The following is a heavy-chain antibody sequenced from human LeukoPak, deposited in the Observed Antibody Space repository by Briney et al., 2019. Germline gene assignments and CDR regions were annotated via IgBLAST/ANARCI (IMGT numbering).Heavy chain of an antibody. D-gene: IGHD5-12*01. CDR3: ARGGGYSGYDLFDY. CDR2: ISSDGTST. Sequence: GGSLRLSCAASGFTFSTYWMHWVRQAPGKGLVWVSRISSDGTSTAYANSVKGRFTISRGNAKNTLYLQMNSLRAEDTAVYYCARGGGYSGYDLFDYWGQGTLVTVSS. CDR1: GFTFSTYW. V-gene: IGHV3-74*01. J-gene: IGHJ4*02.